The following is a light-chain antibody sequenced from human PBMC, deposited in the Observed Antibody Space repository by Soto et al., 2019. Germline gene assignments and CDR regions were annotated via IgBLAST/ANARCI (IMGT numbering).Light chain of an antibody. Sequence: EIVMTQSPPSLTVTPGEPASISCRSSQRLLHSNGNTFLDWYLQKPGQSPQLLIYLGSNRASVVPDRVSGSEAGTDFTLKISRVEAEDVGVYYCMQSLQTPYTFGQGTKLEIK. V-gene: IGKV2-28*01. J-gene: IGKJ2*01. CDR2: LGS. CDR3: MQSLQTPYT. CDR1: QRLLHSNGNTF.